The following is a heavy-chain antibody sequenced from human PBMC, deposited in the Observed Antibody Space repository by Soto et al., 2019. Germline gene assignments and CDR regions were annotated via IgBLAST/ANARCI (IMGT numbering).Heavy chain of an antibody. CDR3: GRVERGTATTVVDAFDI. V-gene: IGHV4-34*01. Sequence: PLELLSLTCTVSGGSIVSFYCRWIRQPQGTGLEWIGEMSHSGGTNFNPSLKSRVTISVDTSKNQFSLKMSSVTAADTALYYCGRVERGTATTVVDAFDIWGPGTMVTGSS. CDR2: MSHSGGT. CDR1: GGSIVSFY. D-gene: IGHD1-1*01. J-gene: IGHJ3*02.